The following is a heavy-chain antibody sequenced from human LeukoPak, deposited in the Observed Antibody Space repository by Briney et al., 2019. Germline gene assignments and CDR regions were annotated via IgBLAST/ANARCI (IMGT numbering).Heavy chain of an antibody. V-gene: IGHV1-2*02. CDR1: GYTFTDYY. CDR2: INPNSDYT. D-gene: IGHD3-10*01. Sequence: ASVRVSCKASGYTFTDYYIHWVRQAPGQGLEWMGWINPNSDYTFYAQKFQGRVTLTRDTSISTVYMELSSLKSDDTAVYHCARGNNYGSGSLFYGWGQGTLVTVSS. CDR3: ARGNNYGSGSLFYG. J-gene: IGHJ4*02.